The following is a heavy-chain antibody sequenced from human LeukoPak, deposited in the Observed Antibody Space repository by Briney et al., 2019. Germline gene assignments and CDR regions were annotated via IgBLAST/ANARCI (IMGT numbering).Heavy chain of an antibody. D-gene: IGHD4/OR15-4a*01. CDR1: GYTFTNYC. CDR3: ARGRTMDGSTPPFEI. J-gene: IGHJ3*02. Sequence: ASAKVSCKASGYTFTNYCMHWVRQAPGQGLEWMGWIDPNTGDTNYSQNIQGRATMTRDTSINTAYMEFTSLGSDDTAVYYCARGRTMDGSTPPFEIWGQGTMVTVSS. V-gene: IGHV1-2*02. CDR2: IDPNTGDT.